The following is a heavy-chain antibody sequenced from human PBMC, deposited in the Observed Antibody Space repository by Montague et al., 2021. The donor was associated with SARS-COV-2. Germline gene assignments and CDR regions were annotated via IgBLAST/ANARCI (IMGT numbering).Heavy chain of an antibody. Sequence: SLRFSCAASGFTFNSYNMNWVRQAPGKGLEWVSHISTSTYIDYADSVKGRFTISRDNANSSLYLQMHSLRVEDTAVYYCARDGWMTTMTTFDYWGQGTTVTVSS. J-gene: IGHJ4*03. D-gene: IGHD4-17*01. CDR1: GFTFNSYN. CDR2: ISTSTYI. V-gene: IGHV3-21*01. CDR3: ARDGWMTTMTTFDY.